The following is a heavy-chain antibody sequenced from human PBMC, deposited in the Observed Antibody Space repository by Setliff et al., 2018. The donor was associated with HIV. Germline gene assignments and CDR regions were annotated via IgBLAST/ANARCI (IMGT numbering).Heavy chain of an antibody. CDR1: GYTFTNYW. CDR3: ARQRVVATTKLDAFDI. V-gene: IGHV5-51*01. J-gene: IGHJ3*02. CDR2: FYPGDSDA. D-gene: IGHD2-15*01. Sequence: LGESLKISCKASGYTFTNYWIGWVRQLPGKGLEWMGIFYPGDSDARYSPSFQGQITFSADKSVTTAYLQWSSLKASETAMYYCARQRVVATTKLDAFDIWGQGTMVTVSS.